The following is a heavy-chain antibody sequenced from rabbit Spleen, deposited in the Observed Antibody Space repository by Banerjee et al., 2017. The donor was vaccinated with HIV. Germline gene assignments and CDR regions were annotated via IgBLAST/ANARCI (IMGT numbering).Heavy chain of an antibody. CDR1: GFSFSAGYY. V-gene: IGHV1S40*01. J-gene: IGHJ3*01. CDR3: ARDGAGGSYFAL. CDR2: IHAGSSNNI. Sequence: QSLEESGGDLVKPGASLTLTRTASGFSFSAGYYMCWVRQAPGKGLEWIACIHAGSSNNIYYASWAKGRFTISKTSSTTVTLQMTSLTAADTATYFCARDGAGGSYFALWGQGTLVTVS. D-gene: IGHD8-1*01.